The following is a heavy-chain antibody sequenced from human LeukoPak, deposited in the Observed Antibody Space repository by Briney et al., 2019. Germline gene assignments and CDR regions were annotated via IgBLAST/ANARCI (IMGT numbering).Heavy chain of an antibody. CDR1: GFTFSDYY. D-gene: IGHD4-17*01. J-gene: IGHJ3*02. CDR2: ISSSGSTI. Sequence: GGSLRLSCAASGFTFSDYYMSWTRQAPGKGLEWVSYISSSGSTIYYADSVKGRFTISRDNAKNSLYLQMNSLRAEDTAVYYCARAGYGDYVDDAFDIWGQGTMVTVSS. V-gene: IGHV3-11*01. CDR3: ARAGYGDYVDDAFDI.